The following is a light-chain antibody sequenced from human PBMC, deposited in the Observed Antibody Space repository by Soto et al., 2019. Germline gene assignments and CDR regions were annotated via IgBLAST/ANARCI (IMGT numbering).Light chain of an antibody. CDR2: AAS. V-gene: IGKV1-39*01. J-gene: IGKJ1*01. CDR3: QQSSSTPRT. Sequence: IQMTQSPSSLSASVGDRVTITCRASQSISSYLSWYQQKPGKAPKLLIYAASNLQSGVPSRFSGSGSGTDFTLTISSLQPEDFAIYYCQQSSSTPRTFGQGTKVEIK. CDR1: QSISSY.